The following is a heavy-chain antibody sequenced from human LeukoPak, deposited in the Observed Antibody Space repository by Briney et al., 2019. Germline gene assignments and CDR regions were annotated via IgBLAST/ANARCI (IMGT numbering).Heavy chain of an antibody. Sequence: AGSLTLACAASGFSFSSYEVNWVRQAPGKGLEWISYITSSGATKYSADSVKGRFTISRDNAKNSLYLKMTSLRVEDTAFYYCVRESRSDWYVGYFDYRVRGTLVTVSS. J-gene: IGHJ4*02. V-gene: IGHV3-48*03. CDR2: ITSSGATK. D-gene: IGHD6-19*01. CDR1: GFSFSSYE. CDR3: VRESRSDWYVGYFDY.